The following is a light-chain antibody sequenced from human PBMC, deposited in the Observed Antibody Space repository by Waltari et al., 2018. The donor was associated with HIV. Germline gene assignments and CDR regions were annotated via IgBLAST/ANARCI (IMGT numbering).Light chain of an antibody. CDR3: QQRFNWPLT. CDR2: DAS. Sequence: EIVLTQSPATLSLSPGGRATLSRRASQSISNYLAWYQQIPGKAPRLLIFDASNRATDIPARFSGSGSGTNFTLTISGLESEDFAFYYCQQRFNWPLTFGGGTKVEIK. CDR1: QSISNY. V-gene: IGKV3-11*01. J-gene: IGKJ4*01.